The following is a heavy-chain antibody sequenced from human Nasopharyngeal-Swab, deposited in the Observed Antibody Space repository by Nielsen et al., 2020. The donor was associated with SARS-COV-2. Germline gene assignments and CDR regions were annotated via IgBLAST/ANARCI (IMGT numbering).Heavy chain of an antibody. Sequence: SLKISCTASGFTFGYYAMSWFRQAPGKGLEWVGFIRSKAYGGTTEYAASVKGRFTISRDDSKSIAYLQMNSLKTEDTAVYYCTRNDFWSGYYTDYWGQGTLVTVSS. V-gene: IGHV3-49*03. D-gene: IGHD3-3*01. CDR3: TRNDFWSGYYTDY. CDR1: GFTFGYYA. J-gene: IGHJ4*02. CDR2: IRSKAYGGTT.